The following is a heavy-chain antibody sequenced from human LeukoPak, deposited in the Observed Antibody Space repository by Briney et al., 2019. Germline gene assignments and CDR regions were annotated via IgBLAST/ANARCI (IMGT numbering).Heavy chain of an antibody. V-gene: IGHV4-59*01. CDR2: ISDTGTT. Sequence: PSETLSLTCTASGGSISSYYWNWIRQPPGKGPEWIGCISDTGTTKYNPAFQSRVTISVDKSKNQFSLKLTSVTAADTAVYFCATGYYEPFEKWGQGTLVSVSS. CDR3: ATGYYEPFEK. CDR1: GGSISSYY. D-gene: IGHD3-22*01. J-gene: IGHJ4*02.